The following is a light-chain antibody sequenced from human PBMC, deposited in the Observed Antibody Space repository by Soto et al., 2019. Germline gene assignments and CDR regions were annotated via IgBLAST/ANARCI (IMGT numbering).Light chain of an antibody. V-gene: IGKV3-15*01. J-gene: IGKJ1*01. CDR2: GAS. Sequence: EIVMTQSPATLSVSPGERATLSCRASQSVRSNLAWYQQKPGQAPRLLSHGASSRATGIPDRFSGSGSETEFTLTISSLQSEDFAVYYCQQYNDWPPWTFGQGTKVEIK. CDR3: QQYNDWPPWT. CDR1: QSVRSN.